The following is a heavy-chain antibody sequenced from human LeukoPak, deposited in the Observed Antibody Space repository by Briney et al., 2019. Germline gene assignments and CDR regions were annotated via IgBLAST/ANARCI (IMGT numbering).Heavy chain of an antibody. V-gene: IGHV1-18*01. CDR2: INAYNGNT. Sequence: ASVKVSCKASGYTFTSYGISWMRQAPGQGLEWMGWINAYNGNTNYAQKLQGRVTMTTDTSTTTAYMELRSLRSDATAVYYCARLGSGARVSDYWGQGTLVTVSS. J-gene: IGHJ4*02. CDR3: ARLGSGARVSDY. D-gene: IGHD2-15*01. CDR1: GYTFTSYG.